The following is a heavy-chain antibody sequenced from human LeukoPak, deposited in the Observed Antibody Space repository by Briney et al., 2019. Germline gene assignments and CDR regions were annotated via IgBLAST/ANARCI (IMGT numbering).Heavy chain of an antibody. CDR1: GGSFSGYY. J-gene: IGHJ5*02. CDR3: ARGRRLNIVVDFDP. Sequence: SENLSLTCAVYGGSFSGYYWSWIRQPPGKGLEWIGEINHSGSTNYNPSLKSRVTISVDTSKNQFSLKLSSVTAADTAVYYCARGRRLNIVVDFDPWGQGTLVTVSS. CDR2: INHSGST. V-gene: IGHV4-34*01. D-gene: IGHD2-2*01.